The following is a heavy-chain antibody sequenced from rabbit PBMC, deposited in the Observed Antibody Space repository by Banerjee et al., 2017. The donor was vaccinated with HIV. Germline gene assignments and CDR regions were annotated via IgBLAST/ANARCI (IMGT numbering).Heavy chain of an antibody. V-gene: IGHV1S40*01. CDR3: ARDLAGVIGWNFGL. CDR2: IYVDIRGDT. D-gene: IGHD4-1*01. J-gene: IGHJ3*01. Sequence: QQLVESGGDLVKPGASLTLTCKASGFSFSSGYDMCWVRQAPGKGLEWIACIYVDIRGDTYYASWAKGRFTISKTSSTTVTLQMTSLTAADTATYFCARDLAGVIGWNFGLWGQGTLVTVS. CDR1: GFSFSSGYD.